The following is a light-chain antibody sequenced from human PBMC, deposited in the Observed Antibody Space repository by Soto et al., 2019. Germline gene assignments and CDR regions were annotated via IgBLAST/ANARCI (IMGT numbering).Light chain of an antibody. V-gene: IGLV2-23*01. CDR2: EDT. J-gene: IGLJ2*01. CDR3: CSYAGSTTHVV. CDR1: SSDVGSYNL. Sequence: QSALTQPASVSGSPGQSITVSCTGTSSDVGSYNLVSWYQQHPGKAPKLMIYEDTKRPSGVPNRFSGSKSGNTASLTISGLQAEDEADYYCCSYAGSTTHVVFGGATKLTVL.